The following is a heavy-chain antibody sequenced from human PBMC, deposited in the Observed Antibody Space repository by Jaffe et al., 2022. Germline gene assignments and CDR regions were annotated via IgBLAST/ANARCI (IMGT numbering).Heavy chain of an antibody. D-gene: IGHD6-13*01. CDR3: ARKIAGIAAAVDAFDI. CDR1: GYSISSGYY. CDR2: IYHSGST. J-gene: IGHJ3*02. Sequence: QVQLQESGPGLVKPSETLSLTCAVSGYSISSGYYWGWIRQPPGKGLEWIGSIYHSGSTYYNPSLKSRVTISVDTSKNQFSLKLSSVTAADTAVYYCARKIAGIAAAVDAFDIWGQGTMVTVSS. V-gene: IGHV4-38-2*01.